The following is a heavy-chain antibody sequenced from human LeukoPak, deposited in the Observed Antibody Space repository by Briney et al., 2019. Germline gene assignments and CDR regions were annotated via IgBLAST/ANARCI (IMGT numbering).Heavy chain of an antibody. D-gene: IGHD3-3*01. CDR1: GFTFSNAW. Sequence: GGSLRLSCAASGFTFSNAWLSWVRQAPGTGLEWVGRIRSKTDGGTTDYAAPVKGRFTISRDDSKNTLYLQINSLRAEDTAIYYCAKYSDFWSGIYYFDYWGQGTLVTVSS. V-gene: IGHV3-15*01. CDR2: IRSKTDGGTT. CDR3: AKYSDFWSGIYYFDY. J-gene: IGHJ4*02.